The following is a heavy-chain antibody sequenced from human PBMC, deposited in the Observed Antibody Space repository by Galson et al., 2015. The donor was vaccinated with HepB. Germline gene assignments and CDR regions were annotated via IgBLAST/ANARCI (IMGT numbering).Heavy chain of an antibody. V-gene: IGHV1-69*13. J-gene: IGHJ4*02. CDR3: ARAGGGLRYFDWLDY. CDR2: IIPIFGTA. Sequence: SVKVSCKASGGTFSSYAISWVRQAPGQGLEWMGGIIPIFGTANYAQKFQGRVTITADESTSTAYMELSSLRSEDTAVYYCARAGGGLRYFDWLDYWGQGTLVTVSS. D-gene: IGHD3-9*01. CDR1: GGTFSSYA.